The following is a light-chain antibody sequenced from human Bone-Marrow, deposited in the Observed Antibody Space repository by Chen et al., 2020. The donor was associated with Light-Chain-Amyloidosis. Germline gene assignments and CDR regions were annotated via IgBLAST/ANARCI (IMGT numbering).Light chain of an antibody. CDR1: SGSIATNY. Sequence: NFMLTQSHSVSESPGKTVIISCTRSSGSIATNYLQWYQQRPGRSPTTVLYEDDQRPSGVPDRFSGSIDRSSNSASLTISGLKTEDEADYYCQSYQGSSQGVFGGGTKLTVL. CDR2: EDD. J-gene: IGLJ3*02. V-gene: IGLV6-57*01. CDR3: QSYQGSSQGV.